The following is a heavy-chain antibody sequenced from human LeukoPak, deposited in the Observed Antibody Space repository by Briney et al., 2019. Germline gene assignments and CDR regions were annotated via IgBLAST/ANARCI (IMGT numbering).Heavy chain of an antibody. CDR1: GFTFSSYA. D-gene: IGHD6-19*01. J-gene: IGHJ4*02. Sequence: TGGSLRLSCAASGFTFSSYAVHWVRQAPGKGLEWVAVISYDGSNKYYADSVKGRFTISRDNSKNTLYLQMNSLRAEDTAVYYCARGVRVAGIISYWGQGTLVTVSS. V-gene: IGHV3-30-3*01. CDR3: ARGVRVAGIISY. CDR2: ISYDGSNK.